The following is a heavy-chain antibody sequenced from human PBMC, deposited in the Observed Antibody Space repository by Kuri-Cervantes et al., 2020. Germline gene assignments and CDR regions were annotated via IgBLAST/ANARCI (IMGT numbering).Heavy chain of an antibody. D-gene: IGHD3-9*01. CDR2: ISSNGGNT. V-gene: IGHV3-64*02. CDR3: LSLYFDLPPWFGY. Sequence: GGSLRLSCAASGFIFSSYAMHWVRQAPGKGLEYVSAISSNGGNTYYADSVKGRFTISRDNSKNTAYLQMNSLKTEDTAVYYCLSLYFDLPPWFGYWGQGTLVTVSS. CDR1: GFIFSSYA. J-gene: IGHJ4*02.